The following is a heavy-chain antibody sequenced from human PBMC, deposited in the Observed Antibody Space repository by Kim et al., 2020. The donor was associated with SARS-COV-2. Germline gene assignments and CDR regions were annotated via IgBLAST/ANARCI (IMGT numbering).Heavy chain of an antibody. D-gene: IGHD4-4*01. V-gene: IGHV1-3*01. CDR3: ARDMNPTVYDY. CDR2: T. J-gene: IGHJ4*02. Sequence: TKDSQKFQGRITISRDTSANTAYMELRSLTTKDTAFYYCARDMNPTVYDYWGQGTLVTVSS.